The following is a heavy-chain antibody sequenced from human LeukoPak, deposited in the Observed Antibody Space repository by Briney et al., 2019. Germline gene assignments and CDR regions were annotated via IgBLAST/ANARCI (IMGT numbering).Heavy chain of an antibody. CDR2: INPSGGST. Sequence: ASVKVSCKASGYIFTNYYMHWVRQAPGQGLEWMGIINPSGGSTTYAQKFQGRVTMTRDTSTSTVYMEVSSLRSEDTAVYYCARAGYDSSGYYSCWGQGTLVTVSS. CDR3: ARAGYDSSGYYSC. D-gene: IGHD3-22*01. V-gene: IGHV1-46*01. CDR1: GYIFTNYY. J-gene: IGHJ4*02.